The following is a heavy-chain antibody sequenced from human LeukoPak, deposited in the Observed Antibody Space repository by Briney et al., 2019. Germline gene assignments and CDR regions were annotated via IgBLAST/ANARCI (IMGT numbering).Heavy chain of an antibody. CDR3: AREVSGDPWYNWFDP. CDR1: GYTFSSYW. CDR2: INSDGSGT. J-gene: IGHJ5*02. Sequence: PGGSLRLSCAASGYTFSSYWMLWVRQTPGKGLVWVSRINSDGSGTRYADSVKGRFTISRDNAKNTLYLQMNSLRADDTAVYYCAREVSGDPWYNWFDPWGQGTLVTVSS. V-gene: IGHV3-74*01. D-gene: IGHD4-17*01.